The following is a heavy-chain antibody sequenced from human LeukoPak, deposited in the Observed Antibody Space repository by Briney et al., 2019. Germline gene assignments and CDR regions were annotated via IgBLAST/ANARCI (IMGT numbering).Heavy chain of an antibody. CDR2: ITGSGGST. V-gene: IGHV3-23*02. CDR3: AKDFGGAGSYYCPFDY. CDR1: GFTFTTYA. D-gene: IGHD3-10*01. Sequence: GGSLRLSCGASGFTFTTYAMTWVRQAPGKGLEWVSSITGSGGSTYYGDSVKGRFTISRDNSRNTLYLQMNSLRAEDTAVYYCAKDFGGAGSYYCPFDYWGQGTLVTVSS. J-gene: IGHJ4*02.